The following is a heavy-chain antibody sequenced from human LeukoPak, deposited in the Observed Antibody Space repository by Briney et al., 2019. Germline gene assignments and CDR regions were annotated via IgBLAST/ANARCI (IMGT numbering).Heavy chain of an antibody. CDR1: GYSISSGYY. D-gene: IGHD3-22*01. J-gene: IGHJ3*02. CDR3: ARHLLTYDSSGYSLPAFDI. CDR2: IYHSGST. V-gene: IGHV4-38-2*02. Sequence: SETLSLACTVSGYSISSGYYWGWIRQPPGKGLEWIGSIYHSGSTYYNPSLKSRVTISVDTSKNQFSLKLSSVTAADTAVYYCARHLLTYDSSGYSLPAFDIWGQGTMVTVSS.